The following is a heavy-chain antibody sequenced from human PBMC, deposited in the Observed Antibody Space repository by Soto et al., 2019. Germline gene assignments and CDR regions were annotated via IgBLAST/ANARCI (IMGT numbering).Heavy chain of an antibody. J-gene: IGHJ6*02. CDR1: AYTFTACY. V-gene: IGHV1-2*04. Sequence: ASVPVSCKASAYTFTACYIHCVRPAPRQGLEWMGWINPNSGGTNYAQKFQGWVTMTRDTSISTAYMELSRLRSDDTAVYYCARESSVRYDFWSGYPGLAYYYGMDVWGQGTTVTVSS. CDR3: ARESSVRYDFWSGYPGLAYYYGMDV. D-gene: IGHD3-3*01. CDR2: INPNSGGT.